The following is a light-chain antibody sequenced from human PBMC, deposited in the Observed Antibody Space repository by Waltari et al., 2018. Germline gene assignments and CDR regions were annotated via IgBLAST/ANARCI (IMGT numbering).Light chain of an antibody. J-gene: IGLJ2*01. V-gene: IGLV7-46*01. CDR3: WLFYSDVGL. CDR1: SGAVTGGHY. Sequence: QAVVTQEPSLTVSPGGPVTLTCASSSGAVTGGHYPHWFQQKAGQAPKTLIYDTSNKLSWTPARFSGSLVGGKAALTLSGAQSEDEADYYCWLFYSDVGLFGGGTRLTVL. CDR2: DTS.